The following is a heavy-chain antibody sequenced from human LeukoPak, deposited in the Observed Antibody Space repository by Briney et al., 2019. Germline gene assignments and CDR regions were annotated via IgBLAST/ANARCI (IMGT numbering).Heavy chain of an antibody. V-gene: IGHV3-23*01. J-gene: IGHJ4*02. CDR1: GFTFSSYA. CDR2: ISGSGGSA. Sequence: GGSLRLSCAASGFTFSSYAMSWVRQAPGKGLEWVSAISGSGGSAYYADSVKGRFTISRDNSKNTLYLQMNSLRAEDTAVYYCAKDPYAILTGYRYYFDYWGQGTLVTVSS. CDR3: AKDPYAILTGYRYYFDY. D-gene: IGHD3-9*01.